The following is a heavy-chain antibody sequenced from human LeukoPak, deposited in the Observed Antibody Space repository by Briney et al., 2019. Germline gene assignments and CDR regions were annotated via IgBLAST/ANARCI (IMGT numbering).Heavy chain of an antibody. J-gene: IGHJ3*02. CDR1: GGSLSGYY. CDR3: AIGPKLLHDASDI. CDR2: INNSGRN. D-gene: IGHD3-10*01. Sequence: SGTLSLTCAVSGGSLSGYYWSWIRQPPGKGGEWRGEINNSGRNNKNTSLKRRGNISLDTYKNQNSLKLSSVTAADTAVYYCAIGPKLLHDASDIWGQGTMVTVSS. V-gene: IGHV4-34*04.